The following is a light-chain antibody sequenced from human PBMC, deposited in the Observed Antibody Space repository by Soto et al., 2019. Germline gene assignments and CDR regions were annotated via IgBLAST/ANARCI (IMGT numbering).Light chain of an antibody. CDR3: QQRSNWPPMYT. V-gene: IGKV3-11*01. J-gene: IGKJ2*01. CDR2: DAS. CDR1: QSVSSY. Sequence: EIVLTQSPATLSLSPGERATLSCRASQSVSSYLAWYQQKPGQAPRLLIYDASNRATGIPARFSGSGSGTDFTLTISRLEPEDFVVYYCQQRSNWPPMYTFGQGTKLEIK.